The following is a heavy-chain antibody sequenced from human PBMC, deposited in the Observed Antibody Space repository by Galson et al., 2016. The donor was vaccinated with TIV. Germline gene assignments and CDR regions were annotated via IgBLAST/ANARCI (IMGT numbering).Heavy chain of an antibody. CDR2: IDNDGSQT. J-gene: IGHJ3*02. D-gene: IGHD6-25*01. CDR1: GFTFSTYW. Sequence: SLRLSCAASGFTFSTYWMHWVRQVPGKGVMWVSRIDNDGSQTDYADSARGRFTVSRDNARNSLHLQMNSLRAEDTAVYYCARELRQDAFDIWGHGTMVTVSS. V-gene: IGHV3-74*01. CDR3: ARELRQDAFDI.